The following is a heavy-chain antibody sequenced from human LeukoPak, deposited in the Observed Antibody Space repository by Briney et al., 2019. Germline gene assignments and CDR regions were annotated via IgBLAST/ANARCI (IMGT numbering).Heavy chain of an antibody. J-gene: IGHJ5*01. Sequence: GRSLRLSCAASGFTFSNYGFHWVRQAPGKGLEWVALISFDGSKKYFADSVKGRFTLSRDNSKNTLYLQMNSLRGEDTAVYCCAKDWNNWFDSWGQGTLVTVSS. D-gene: IGHD1-1*01. CDR2: ISFDGSKK. V-gene: IGHV3-30*18. CDR1: GFTFSNYG. CDR3: AKDWNNWFDS.